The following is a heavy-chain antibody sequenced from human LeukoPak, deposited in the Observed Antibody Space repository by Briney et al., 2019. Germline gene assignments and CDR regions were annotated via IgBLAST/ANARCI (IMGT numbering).Heavy chain of an antibody. Sequence: PGGSLRLTCAASGFTFSSYSMNWVRQAPGKGLEWVSPISSSSSYIYYADSVKGRFTISRDNAKNSLYLQMNSLRAEDTAVYYCARDLGVNTIFGVVIIPRAFDIWGQGTVVTVSS. V-gene: IGHV3-21*01. CDR2: ISSSSSYI. CDR1: GFTFSSYS. J-gene: IGHJ3*02. D-gene: IGHD3-3*01. CDR3: ARDLGVNTIFGVVIIPRAFDI.